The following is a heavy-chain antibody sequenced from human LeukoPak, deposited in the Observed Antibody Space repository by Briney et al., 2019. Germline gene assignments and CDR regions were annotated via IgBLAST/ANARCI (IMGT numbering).Heavy chain of an antibody. D-gene: IGHD2-2*01. V-gene: IGHV1-69*02. CDR1: GGTFSSYT. CDR3: ARAYRYCSSTSCYRDVFDI. CDR2: IIPILGIA. Sequence: ASVKVSCKASGGTFSSYTISWVRQAPGQGLEWMGRIIPILGIANYAQKFQGRVTITADKSTSTAYMELSSLRSEDTAVYYCARAYRYCSSTSCYRDVFDIWGQGTMVTVSS. J-gene: IGHJ3*02.